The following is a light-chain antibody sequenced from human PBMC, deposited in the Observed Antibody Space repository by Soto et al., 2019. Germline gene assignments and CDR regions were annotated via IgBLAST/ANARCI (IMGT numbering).Light chain of an antibody. J-gene: IGLJ1*01. V-gene: IGLV2-14*01. CDR1: SSDFGGYNY. Sequence: QSVLTQPASVSGSPGQSITISCTGTSSDFGGYNYVSWYQQHPGKAPKLMIYDVSNRPSGVSNRFSGSKSGNTASLTISGLQAEDEADYYCSSYTSRSTLAVFGTGTKVTVL. CDR3: SSYTSRSTLAV. CDR2: DVS.